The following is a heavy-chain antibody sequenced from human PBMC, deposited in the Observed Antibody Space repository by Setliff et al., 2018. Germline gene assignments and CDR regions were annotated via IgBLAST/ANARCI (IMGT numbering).Heavy chain of an antibody. V-gene: IGHV1-46*01. J-gene: IGHJ6*03. CDR3: ARDRNDNYESSGYYYAGGYMDV. D-gene: IGHD3-22*01. Sequence: GASVKVSCKASGYTFTSYYMHWVRQAPGQGLEWMGLINPTGGSTSYAQKFQGRVTTTRDTSTSTVFMELSSLRSEDTAVYYCARDRNDNYESSGYYYAGGYMDVWGKGTTVTVSS. CDR2: INPTGGST. CDR1: GYTFTSYY.